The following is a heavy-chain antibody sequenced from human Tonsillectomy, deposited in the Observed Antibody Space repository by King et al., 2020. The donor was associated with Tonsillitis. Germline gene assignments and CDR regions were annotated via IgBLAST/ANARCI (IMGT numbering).Heavy chain of an antibody. V-gene: IGHV4-39*01. D-gene: IGHD4-17*01. CDR2: IYYSGST. Sequence: QLQESGPGLVKPSETLSLTCTVSGGSISSSSYYWGWIRQPPGKGLEWIGSIYYSGSTYYNPSLKSRVTISVDTSKNQFSLKLSSVTAADTAVYYCATLYGYGDSDAFDIWGQGTMITVSS. CDR1: GGSISSSSYY. J-gene: IGHJ3*02. CDR3: ATLYGYGDSDAFDI.